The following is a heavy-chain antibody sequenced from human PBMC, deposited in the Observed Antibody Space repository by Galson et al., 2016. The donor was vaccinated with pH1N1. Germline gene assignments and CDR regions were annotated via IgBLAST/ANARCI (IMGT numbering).Heavy chain of an antibody. V-gene: IGHV3-23*01. CDR2: IGSIARET. CDR1: GFTFSSYS. Sequence: SLRLSCAASGFTFSSYSMNWVRQAPGMGLEWISVIGSIARETSYAGSVKGRFTISRDNSKNTVYLEMNSLRAEDTAVYHCARSRNLDVWGQGTAVTVSS. D-gene: IGHD1-14*01. J-gene: IGHJ6*02. CDR3: ARSRNLDV.